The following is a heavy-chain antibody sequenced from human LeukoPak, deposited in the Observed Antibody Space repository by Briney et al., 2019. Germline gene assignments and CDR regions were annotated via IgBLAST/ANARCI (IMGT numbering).Heavy chain of an antibody. D-gene: IGHD3-22*01. CDR3: ARGGMKRLLAHATEYFQH. CDR2: INHSGST. V-gene: IGHV4-34*01. CDR1: GGSFSGYY. Sequence: SETLSLTCAVYGGSFSGYYWSWIRQPPGKGLEWIGEINHSGSTNYNPSLKSRVTISVDTSKNQFSLKLSSVTAADTAVYYCARGGMKRLLAHATEYFQHWGQGTLVTVSS. J-gene: IGHJ1*01.